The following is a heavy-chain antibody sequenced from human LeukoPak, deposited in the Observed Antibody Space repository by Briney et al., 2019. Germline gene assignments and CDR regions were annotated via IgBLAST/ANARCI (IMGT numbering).Heavy chain of an antibody. V-gene: IGHV3-30*01. J-gene: IGHJ3*02. CDR3: ARDQQFRPRERLDTFDT. Sequence: SVKGRFTISRDNSKNTLHLQINSLRNEDTAVYYCARDQQFRPRERLDTFDTWGQGTMVTV. D-gene: IGHD1-26*01.